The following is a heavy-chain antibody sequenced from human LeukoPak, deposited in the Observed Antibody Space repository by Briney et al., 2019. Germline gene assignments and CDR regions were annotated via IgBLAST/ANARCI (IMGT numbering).Heavy chain of an antibody. CDR2: ISWHSGGI. D-gene: IGHD6-6*01. Sequence: GGSLRLSCAASGFTFDDYAMHWVRQTPGKGLEWVSSISWHSGGIDYADSVKGRFTISRDNAKNSLYLEMNSLRIEDTAVYYCAKGLESSSSSTDAFDTWGQGTMVTVSS. J-gene: IGHJ3*02. V-gene: IGHV3-9*01. CDR3: AKGLESSSSSTDAFDT. CDR1: GFTFDDYA.